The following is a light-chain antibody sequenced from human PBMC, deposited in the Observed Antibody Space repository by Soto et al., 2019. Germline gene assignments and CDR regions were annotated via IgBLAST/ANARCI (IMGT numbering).Light chain of an antibody. Sequence: EIVMTQSPATLSVSPGERASLSCKASRSVRSNLAWYQQKPGQAPRLLISGASTRATGITDRLSGSGSGTEFTLTISSLQSEDFGVYYCQQYNYWPGTFGQGTKVDIK. CDR3: QQYNYWPGT. J-gene: IGKJ1*01. V-gene: IGKV3-15*01. CDR1: RSVRSN. CDR2: GAS.